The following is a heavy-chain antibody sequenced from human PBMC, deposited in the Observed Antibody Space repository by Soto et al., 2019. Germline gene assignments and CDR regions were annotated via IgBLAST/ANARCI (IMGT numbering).Heavy chain of an antibody. CDR1: GSTFRVFA. V-gene: IGHV3-33*01. J-gene: IGHJ6*02. CDR3: ARDVPPTVAARPYYHNMAV. CDR2: IWSDGTNR. D-gene: IGHD6-6*01. Sequence: QVQLVESGGGVVQPGRSLRLSCVQAGSTFRVFAMHWVRQAPGKGLEWVAVIWSDGTNRYYADSVKGRFTISRDKSKNTLYLQMNSLRVEDTAVYYCARDVPPTVAARPYYHNMAVWGQWTTVTVSS.